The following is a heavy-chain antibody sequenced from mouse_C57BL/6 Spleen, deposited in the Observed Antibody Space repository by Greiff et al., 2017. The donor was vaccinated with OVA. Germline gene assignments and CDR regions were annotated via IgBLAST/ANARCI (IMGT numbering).Heavy chain of an antibody. Sequence: QVQLQQSGPGLVQPSQSLSITCTVSGFSLTSYGVHWVRQSPGKGLEWLGVIWRGGSTDYNAAFMSRLSITKDNSKSQVFFKMNSLQADDTAIYYCAKNPSSYYGLMDYWGQGTSVTVSS. D-gene: IGHD1-1*01. CDR1: GFSLTSYG. V-gene: IGHV2-5*01. J-gene: IGHJ4*01. CDR3: AKNPSSYYGLMDY. CDR2: IWRGGST.